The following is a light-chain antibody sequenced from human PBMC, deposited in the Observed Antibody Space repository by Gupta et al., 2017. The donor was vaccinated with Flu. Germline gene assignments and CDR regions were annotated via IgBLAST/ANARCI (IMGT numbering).Light chain of an antibody. V-gene: IGLV2-14*01. CDR3: RSYTNANTVVV. CDR2: EGS. CDR1: SSDIGGYDY. Sequence: QSALTQPASVSGSPGQSIAISCTGTSSDIGGYDYVSWAQQHPGKAPKLMFFEGSRRPAGISDRFSGSRFGNPASLTISWLLAEEEGFYYCRSYTNANTVVVFGGGTKLTVL. J-gene: IGLJ2*01.